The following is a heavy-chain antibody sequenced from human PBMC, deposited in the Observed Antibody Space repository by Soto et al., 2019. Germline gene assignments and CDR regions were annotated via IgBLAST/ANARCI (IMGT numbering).Heavy chain of an antibody. Sequence: SVKVSCKASGGTFSSYTISWVRQAPGQGLEWMGRIIPILGIANYAQKFQGRVTITADKSTSTAYMELSSLRSEDTAVYYCAGPLITMIVVVISFGAFDIWGQGTMVTVS. CDR2: IIPILGIA. CDR1: GGTFSSYT. CDR3: AGPLITMIVVVISFGAFDI. V-gene: IGHV1-69*02. J-gene: IGHJ3*02. D-gene: IGHD3-22*01.